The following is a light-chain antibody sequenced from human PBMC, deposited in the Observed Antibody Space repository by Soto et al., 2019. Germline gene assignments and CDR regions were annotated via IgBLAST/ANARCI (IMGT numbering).Light chain of an antibody. Sequence: DIQMTQSPSSLSASVGDRVTITCQASQDITNYLHWFQQKPGKAPKLLIYDASSLHSGVPSRFSGSGSGTHFTLIISSLQPEDSATYYCQQTFSTPWTFGQGTKVDIK. V-gene: IGKV1-39*01. J-gene: IGKJ1*01. CDR2: DAS. CDR3: QQTFSTPWT. CDR1: QDITNY.